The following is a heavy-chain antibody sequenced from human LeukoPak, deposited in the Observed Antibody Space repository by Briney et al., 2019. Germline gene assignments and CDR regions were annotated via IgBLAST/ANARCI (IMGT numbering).Heavy chain of an antibody. CDR2: ISWNSGSI. Sequence: GGSLRLSCAASGFTFDDYAMHWVRQAPGKGLEWVSGISWNSGSIGYADSVKGRFTISRDNSKNTLYLQMNSLRAEDTAVYYCARDLYYDDAFDIWGQGTMVTVSS. J-gene: IGHJ3*02. D-gene: IGHD3-22*01. CDR3: ARDLYYDDAFDI. CDR1: GFTFDDYA. V-gene: IGHV3-9*01.